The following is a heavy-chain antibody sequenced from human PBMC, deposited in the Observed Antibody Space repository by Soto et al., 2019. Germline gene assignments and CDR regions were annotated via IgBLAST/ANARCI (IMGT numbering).Heavy chain of an antibody. CDR1: GYTFTSYA. Sequence: QVQLVQSGAEEKKPGASVKVSCKASGYTFTSYAMHWVRQAPGQRLEWMGWINAGNGNTKYSQKFQGRVTITRDTSASTAYIELSSLRSEDTAVYYCAKSILVVAPLGYWGPGTPVTVSS. J-gene: IGHJ4*02. D-gene: IGHD2-21*01. CDR3: AKSILVVAPLGY. CDR2: INAGNGNT. V-gene: IGHV1-3*05.